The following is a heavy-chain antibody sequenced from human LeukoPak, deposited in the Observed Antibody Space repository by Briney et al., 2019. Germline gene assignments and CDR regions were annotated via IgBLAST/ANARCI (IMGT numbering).Heavy chain of an antibody. D-gene: IGHD3-9*01. CDR2: IYPGDSDT. V-gene: IGHV5-51*01. CDR1: GYSFTSYW. J-gene: IGHJ6*02. CDR3: AADLSYYDILTGYLV. Sequence: GESLKISCKGSGYSFTSYWIGWARQMPGKGLEWMGIIYPGDSDTRYSPSFQGQVTISADKSISTACLQWSSLKASDTAMYYCAADLSYYDILTGYLVWGQGTTVTVSS.